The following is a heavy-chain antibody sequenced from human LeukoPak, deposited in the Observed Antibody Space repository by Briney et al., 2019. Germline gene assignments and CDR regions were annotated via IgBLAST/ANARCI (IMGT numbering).Heavy chain of an antibody. CDR2: ISSSGSTI. V-gene: IGHV3-11*01. CDR1: GFTFSDYY. D-gene: IGHD4-17*01. CDR3: ARSSTTVTTRFFDL. J-gene: IGHJ2*01. Sequence: GGSLRLSCAASGFTFSDYYMSWIRQAPGKGLEWVSYISSSGSTIYYADSVKGRFTISRDNAKNSLYLQMNSLRAADTAFYYCARSSTTVTTRFFDLWGRGTLVTVSS.